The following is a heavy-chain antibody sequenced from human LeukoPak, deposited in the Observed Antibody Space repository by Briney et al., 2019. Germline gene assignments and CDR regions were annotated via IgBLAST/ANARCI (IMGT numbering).Heavy chain of an antibody. CDR1: GVTFSSYG. CDR2: IIPIFGTA. V-gene: IGHV1-69*05. D-gene: IGHD3-10*01. CDR3: ATDGSGSYGYYYMDV. Sequence: SVKVSFKASGVTFSSYGISWVRQAPGQGLDWMGGIIPIFGTANYAQKFQGRVTITTDESTSTAYMELSSLRSEDTAVYYCATDGSGSYGYYYMDVWGKGTTVTVSS. J-gene: IGHJ6*03.